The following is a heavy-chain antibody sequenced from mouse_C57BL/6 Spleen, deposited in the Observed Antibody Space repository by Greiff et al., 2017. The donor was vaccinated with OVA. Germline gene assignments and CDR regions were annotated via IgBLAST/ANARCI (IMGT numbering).Heavy chain of an antibody. V-gene: IGHV1-82*01. CDR2: IYPGDGDT. CDR3: ARGVLRYYAMDY. D-gene: IGHD1-1*01. J-gene: IGHJ4*01. CDR1: GYAFSSSW. Sequence: QVQLQQSGPELVKPGASVKISCKASGYAFSSSWMNWVKQRPGKGLEWIGRIYPGDGDTNYNGKFKGKATLTADKSSSTAYMQLSSLTSEDSAVYLCARGVLRYYAMDYWGQGTSVTVSS.